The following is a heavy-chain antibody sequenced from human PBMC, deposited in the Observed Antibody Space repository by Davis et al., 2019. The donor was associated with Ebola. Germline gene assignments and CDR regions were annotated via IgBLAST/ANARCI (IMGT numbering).Heavy chain of an antibody. CDR1: GFTFRNYA. J-gene: IGHJ4*02. Sequence: GESLKISCAASGFTFRNYAMHWVRQAPGKGLEWVAVVSHSQRETFYADSVKGRFTISRDNSENTLYLQMNSLTTDDTAVYYCARAVFHEVLDQWGQGTPVTVS. D-gene: IGHD3/OR15-3a*01. V-gene: IGHV3-30*04. CDR2: VSHSQRET. CDR3: ARAVFHEVLDQ.